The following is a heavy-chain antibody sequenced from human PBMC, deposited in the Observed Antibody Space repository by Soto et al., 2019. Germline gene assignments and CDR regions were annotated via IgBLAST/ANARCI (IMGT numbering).Heavy chain of an antibody. J-gene: IGHJ4*02. D-gene: IGHD2-21*02. CDR1: AFTVNLYG. V-gene: IGHV3-33*06. CDR2: IWYDGSNI. Sequence: GVSRSLSFAAPAFTVNLYGMDWARRDPGKGLEWVAVIWYDGSNIYYADSVKGRFTVSRDNSKNTLSLQMNSLRVEDTAVYYCAKDKTDVTRFDDWVQGTLVIVS. CDR3: AKDKTDVTRFDD.